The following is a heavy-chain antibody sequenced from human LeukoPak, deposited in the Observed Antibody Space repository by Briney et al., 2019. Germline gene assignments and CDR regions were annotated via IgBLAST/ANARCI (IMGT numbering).Heavy chain of an antibody. D-gene: IGHD3-10*01. CDR1: GFTFSSYW. CDR2: IKQDGSEK. Sequence: GGSLRLSCAASGFTFSSYWMSWVRQAPGKGLEWVANIKQDGSEKYYVDSVKGRFTISRDNAKNSLYLQMNSLRAEDTAVYYCARDGYYGSGSPHDYWGQGTLVTVSS. J-gene: IGHJ4*02. CDR3: ARDGYYGSGSPHDY. V-gene: IGHV3-7*01.